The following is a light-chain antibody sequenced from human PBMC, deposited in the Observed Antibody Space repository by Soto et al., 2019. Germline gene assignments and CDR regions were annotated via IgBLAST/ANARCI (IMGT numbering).Light chain of an antibody. V-gene: IGKV1-39*01. CDR2: SAS. CDR1: QSVSTY. J-gene: IGKJ1*01. Sequence: DIQMTQSPSSLSASVGDRVTITCRASQSVSTYLNWYQHEPGKAPRLLIYSASTLQSGVPSRFSGSGSGTDFTLTISSXQPEDLSTYYCQQSYTSPRTFGQGTKVDTK. CDR3: QQSYTSPRT.